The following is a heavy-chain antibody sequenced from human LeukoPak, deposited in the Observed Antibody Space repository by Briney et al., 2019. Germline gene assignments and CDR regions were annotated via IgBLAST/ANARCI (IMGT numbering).Heavy chain of an antibody. V-gene: IGHV7-4-1*02. CDR2: INTNTGNP. CDR3: ATLPLDCGGYSTCDVDY. D-gene: IGHD2-21*01. J-gene: IGHJ4*02. Sequence: ASVKVSCKASGYTFTRYAMNWVRQAPGQGLEWMGWINTNTGNPRYAQGFTGRFVFSLDTSVSTAYLQISSLKTEDTAVYYCATLPLDCGGYSTCDVDYWGQGTLVTVSS. CDR1: GYTFTRYA.